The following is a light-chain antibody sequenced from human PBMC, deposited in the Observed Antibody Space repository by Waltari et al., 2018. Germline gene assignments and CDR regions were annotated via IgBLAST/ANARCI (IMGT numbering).Light chain of an antibody. CDR3: QNHERLPAT. J-gene: IGKJ1*01. CDR1: QSISKY. CDR2: AAS. Sequence: CMASQSISKYLVWYQQRPGHAPRLRIYAASTRATGVPDRFSGSGYGTDFTLTISRLEPEDFAVYYCQNHERLPATFGQGTKVEIK. V-gene: IGKV3-11*01.